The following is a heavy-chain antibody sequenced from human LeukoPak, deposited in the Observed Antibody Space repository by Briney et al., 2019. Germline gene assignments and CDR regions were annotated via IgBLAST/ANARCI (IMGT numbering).Heavy chain of an antibody. CDR2: IVVDSGHT. CDR1: GFSFTNSA. Sequence: GASVKVSCKASGFSFTNSAVQWVRQDRGQRLEWIGWIVVDSGHTDCVEEFQDRVTLSRDMSTGTAYMDLRSLRSDDTAVYYCATAAANRGAYDIWGQGTKVTVSA. CDR3: ATAAANRGAYDI. D-gene: IGHD1-14*01. V-gene: IGHV1-58*01. J-gene: IGHJ3*02.